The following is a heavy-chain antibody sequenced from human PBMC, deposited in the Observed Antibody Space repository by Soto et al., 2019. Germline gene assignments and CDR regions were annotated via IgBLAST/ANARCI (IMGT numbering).Heavy chain of an antibody. Sequence: QVQLQESGPGLVKPSQTLSLTCTVSGGSISSGGYYWSWIRQHPGKGLEWIGYIYYSGSTYYNPYLKSRVTIAVDPSKNQCSRRLRSVTAADTAVYYCAPYGSGTNYDYWGQGTLVTVSS. J-gene: IGHJ4*02. D-gene: IGHD3-10*01. CDR2: IYYSGST. CDR3: APYGSGTNYDY. CDR1: GGSISSGGYY. V-gene: IGHV4-31*03.